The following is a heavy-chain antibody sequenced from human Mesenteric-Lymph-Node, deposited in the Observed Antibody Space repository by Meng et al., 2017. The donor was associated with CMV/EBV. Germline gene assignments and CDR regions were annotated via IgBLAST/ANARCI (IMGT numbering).Heavy chain of an antibody. CDR2: ISSSGRSI. CDR1: GFTFSSYY. J-gene: IGHJ4*02. CDR3: ASALEYYYDATASGIDY. D-gene: IGHD3-22*01. Sequence: GESLKISCAASGFTFSSYYMNWVRQAPGKGLEWVSSISSSGRSIYYADSVKGRFTIPRDNAKNSLYLQMNSLRAEDTAVYYCASALEYYYDATASGIDYWGQGTLVTVSS. V-gene: IGHV3-21*01.